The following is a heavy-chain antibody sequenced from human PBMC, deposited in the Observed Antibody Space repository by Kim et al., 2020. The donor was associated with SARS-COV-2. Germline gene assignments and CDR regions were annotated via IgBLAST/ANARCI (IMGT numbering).Heavy chain of an antibody. CDR2: INHSGST. Sequence: SETLYLTCAVYGGSFSGFHWSWIRQPPGKGLEWIGEINHSGSTNYNPSLKSRVTISVDTSKSQFSLKLNFVTAADTAVYYCARGRAGVVPSPILGIGPHYDYYAMDVWGRGTTVTVSS. CDR1: GGSFSGFH. J-gene: IGHJ6*02. D-gene: IGHD2-2*02. V-gene: IGHV4-34*01. CDR3: ARGRAGVVPSPILGIGPHYDYYAMDV.